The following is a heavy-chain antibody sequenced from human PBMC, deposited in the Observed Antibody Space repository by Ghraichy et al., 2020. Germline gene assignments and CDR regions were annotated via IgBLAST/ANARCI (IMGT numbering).Heavy chain of an antibody. V-gene: IGHV3-30*04. D-gene: IGHD6-19*01. CDR1: GFTFSSYT. CDR3: ARDTFPRSSGWAAADY. J-gene: IGHJ4*02. Sequence: GGSLRLSCAASGFTFSSYTMHWVRQAPGKGLEWVAVISYDGSDKYYADSVKGRFTISRDNSKNTLYLQMNSLTAEDTAVYYCARDTFPRSSGWAAADYWGQGTLVTVSS. CDR2: ISYDGSDK.